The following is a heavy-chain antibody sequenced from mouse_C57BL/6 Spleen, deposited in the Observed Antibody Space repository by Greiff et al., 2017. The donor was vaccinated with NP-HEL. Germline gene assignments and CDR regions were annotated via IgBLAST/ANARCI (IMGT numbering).Heavy chain of an antibody. CDR1: GFTFSSYG. CDR2: ISSGGSYT. J-gene: IGHJ1*03. Sequence: EVNVVESGGDLVKPGGSLKLSCAASGFTFSSYGMSWVRQTPDKRLEWVATISSGGSYTYYPDSVKGRFTISRDNAKNTLYLQMSSLKSEDTAMYYCARQGGYDQDWYFDVWGTGTTVTVSS. V-gene: IGHV5-6*01. CDR3: ARQGGYDQDWYFDV. D-gene: IGHD2-2*01.